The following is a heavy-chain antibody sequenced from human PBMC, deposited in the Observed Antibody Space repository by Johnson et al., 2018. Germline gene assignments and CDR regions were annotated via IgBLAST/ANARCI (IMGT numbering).Heavy chain of an antibody. V-gene: IGHV3-74*03. CDR1: GFTFRDYP. Sequence: VQLVQSWGGLVQPGGSMRLSCAVSGFTFRDYPMHWVRQAPGKGLVWVSRLGGDGSGTAYAGAVKGRFTISRDNPKSTLYLQMDSLRDEDMAVYYCARGNGWAVDYWGQGSLVTVSS. J-gene: IGHJ4*02. CDR2: LGGDGSGT. CDR3: ARGNGWAVDY. D-gene: IGHD3-16*01.